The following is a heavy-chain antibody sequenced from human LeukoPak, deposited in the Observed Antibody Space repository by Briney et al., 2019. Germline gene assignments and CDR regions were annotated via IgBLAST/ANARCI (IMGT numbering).Heavy chain of an antibody. V-gene: IGHV1-69*06. CDR3: ASSSVLRYFDWLFSFDY. Sequence: GASVKVSCKASGGTFSSYAISWVRQASGQGLEWMGGIIPIFGTANYAQKFQGRVTITADKSTSTAYMELSSLRSEDTAVYYCASSSVLRYFDWLFSFDYWGQGTLVTVSS. J-gene: IGHJ4*02. D-gene: IGHD3-9*01. CDR1: GGTFSSYA. CDR2: IIPIFGTA.